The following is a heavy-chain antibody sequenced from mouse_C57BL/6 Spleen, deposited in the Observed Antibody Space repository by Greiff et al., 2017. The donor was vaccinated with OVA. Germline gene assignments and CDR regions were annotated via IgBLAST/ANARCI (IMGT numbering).Heavy chain of an antibody. D-gene: IGHD2-14*01. J-gene: IGHJ2*01. CDR2: IDPETGGT. CDR3: TRCEVPSYFDY. CDR1: GYTFTDYE. Sequence: VQLQQSGAELVRPGASVTLSCKASGYTFTDYEMHWVKQTPVHGLEWIGAIDPETGGTAYNQKFKGKAILTADKSSSTAYMELRSLTSEDSAVYYCTRCEVPSYFDYWGQGTTLTVSS. V-gene: IGHV1-15*01.